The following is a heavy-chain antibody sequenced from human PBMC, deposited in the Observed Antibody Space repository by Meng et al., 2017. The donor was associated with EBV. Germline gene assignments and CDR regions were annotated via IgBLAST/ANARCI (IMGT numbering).Heavy chain of an antibody. CDR2: ISYDGSNK. CDR1: GLNCSSYG. J-gene: IGHJ4*02. Sequence: RLGVLAGGVGRLWRSLETSAASSGLNCSSYGMHWVRQAPGKGLEWVAVISYDGSNKYYADSVKGRFTISRDNSQTTLYLQMNSLRAEDTAVYYCAKGDVYYYDSSGYPNYWGQGTLVTVSS. V-gene: IGHV3-30*18. D-gene: IGHD3-22*01. CDR3: AKGDVYYYDSSGYPNY.